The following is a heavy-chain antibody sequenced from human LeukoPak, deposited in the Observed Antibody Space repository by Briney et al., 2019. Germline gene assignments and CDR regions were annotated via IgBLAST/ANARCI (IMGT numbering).Heavy chain of an antibody. CDR1: GYTFTGYY. J-gene: IGHJ5*02. CDR3: ARDSHRYDILTGYYKKNWFDP. CDR2: INPNSGGT. D-gene: IGHD3-9*01. V-gene: IGHV1-2*02. Sequence: GASVKVSCKASGYTFTGYYMHWVRQAPGQGLEWMGWINPNSGGTNYAQKLQGRVTMTTDTSTSTAYMELRSLRSDDTAVYYCARDSHRYDILTGYYKKNWFDPWGQGTLVTVSS.